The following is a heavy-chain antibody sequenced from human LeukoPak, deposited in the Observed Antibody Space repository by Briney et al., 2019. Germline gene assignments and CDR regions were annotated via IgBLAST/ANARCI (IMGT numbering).Heavy chain of an antibody. V-gene: IGHV4-30-4*01. D-gene: IGHD2-15*01. CDR1: GGSISSGDYY. J-gene: IGHJ5*02. CDR3: ARGATGYCSGGSCSYNWFDP. Sequence: PSETLSLTCTVSGGSISSGDYYWSWIRQPPGKGLEWIGYIYYSGSTYYNPSLKSRVTISVDTSKNQFSLKLSSVTAADTAVYYCARGATGYCSGGSCSYNWFDPWGQGTLVTVSS. CDR2: IYYSGST.